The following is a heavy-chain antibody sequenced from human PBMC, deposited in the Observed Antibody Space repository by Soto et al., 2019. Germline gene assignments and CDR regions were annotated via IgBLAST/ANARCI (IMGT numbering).Heavy chain of an antibody. CDR2: IYYSGST. Sequence: QVQLQESGPGLVKPSETLSLTCTVSGGSISSYYWSWIRQPPGKGLEWIGYIYYSGSTNYNPSLKSRVTISVDTSKNQFSLKLRFVTAADTAVYYCARTYGGYYDYWGQGTLVTVSS. D-gene: IGHD2-8*01. CDR1: GGSISSYY. CDR3: ARTYGGYYDY. J-gene: IGHJ4*02. V-gene: IGHV4-59*01.